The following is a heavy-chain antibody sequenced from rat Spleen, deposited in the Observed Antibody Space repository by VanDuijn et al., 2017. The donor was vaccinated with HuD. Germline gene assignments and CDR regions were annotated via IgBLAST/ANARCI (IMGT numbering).Heavy chain of an antibody. V-gene: IGHV5-31*01. Sequence: EVQLVESGGGLVQPGRSLKLSCVASGFTLNNYWMTWIRQAPGKGLEWVASITNTGRSTYYPDSVRGRFAISRDNAKSTLYLQMDSLRSEDTATYYCARHGYGGYSGPFAYWGQGTLVTVSS. D-gene: IGHD1-11*01. CDR2: ITNTGRST. CDR1: GFTLNNYW. J-gene: IGHJ3*01. CDR3: ARHGYGGYSGPFAY.